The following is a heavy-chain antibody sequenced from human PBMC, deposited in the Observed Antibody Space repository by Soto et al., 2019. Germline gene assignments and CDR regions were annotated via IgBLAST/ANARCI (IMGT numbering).Heavy chain of an antibody. CDR1: GGSLSGYY. Sequence: LETLSLTCAVYGGSLSGYYWSWIRQPPGKGLEWIGEINHSGSTNYNPSLKSRVTISVDTSKNQFSLKLSSVTAADTAVYYCAGDYYGSGSPRPYGMDVWGQGTTVTVSS. CDR2: INHSGST. CDR3: AGDYYGSGSPRPYGMDV. J-gene: IGHJ6*02. V-gene: IGHV4-34*01. D-gene: IGHD3-10*01.